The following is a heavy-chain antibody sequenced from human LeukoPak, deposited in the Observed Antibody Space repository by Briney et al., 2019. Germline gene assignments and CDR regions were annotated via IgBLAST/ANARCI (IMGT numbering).Heavy chain of an antibody. CDR3: ARGRSQAPXYSGSCNDY. CDR1: GGSFSGYY. J-gene: IGHJ4*02. V-gene: IGHV4-34*01. Sequence: SETLSLTCAVYGGSFSGYYWSWIRQPPGKGLEWIGEINHSGSTNYNPSLKSRVTISVDTSKNQFSLKLSSVTAADTAVYYCARGRSQAPXYSGSCNDYWGQGTLVTVSS. CDR2: INHSGST. D-gene: IGHD1-26*01.